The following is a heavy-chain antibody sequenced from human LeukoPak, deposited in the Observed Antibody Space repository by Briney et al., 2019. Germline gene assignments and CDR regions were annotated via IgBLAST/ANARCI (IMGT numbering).Heavy chain of an antibody. Sequence: QPGGSLRLSCAASGFTFSSYGMHWVRQAPGKGLEWVAFIRYDGSNKYYADSVKGRFTISRDNSKNTLYLQMDSLRAEDTAVYYCALPDIAVEETDAFDIWGQGTMVTVSS. V-gene: IGHV3-30*02. CDR2: IRYDGSNK. CDR3: ALPDIAVEETDAFDI. J-gene: IGHJ3*02. D-gene: IGHD6-19*01. CDR1: GFTFSSYG.